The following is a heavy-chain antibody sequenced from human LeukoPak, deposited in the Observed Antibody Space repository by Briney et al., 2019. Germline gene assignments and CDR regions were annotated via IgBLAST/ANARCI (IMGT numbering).Heavy chain of an antibody. CDR3: ARTSSWHASDFDY. CDR2: IYYSGST. Sequence: PSETLSLTCTVSGGSISSYYWSWIRQPPGKGLEWIGYIYYSGSTNYNPSLKSRVTISVDTSKNQFSLKLSSVTAADTAVYYCARTSSWHASDFDYWGQGTLVTVSS. CDR1: GGSISSYY. J-gene: IGHJ4*02. D-gene: IGHD6-13*01. V-gene: IGHV4-59*01.